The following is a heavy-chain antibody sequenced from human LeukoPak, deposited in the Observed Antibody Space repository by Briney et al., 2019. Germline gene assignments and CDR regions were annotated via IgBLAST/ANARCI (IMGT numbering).Heavy chain of an antibody. V-gene: IGHV3-15*01. D-gene: IGHD4-11*01. Sequence: GGSLRLSCAASGFTFNDAWMSWVRQAPGKGLEWVACIKSKVHGGTTDYAAPVNGRFTISRDDSQKKLYLQMNSLKTEDTGVYYCSGHMTSADYWGQGTLVTVSS. CDR2: IKSKVHGGTT. CDR3: SGHMTSADY. J-gene: IGHJ4*02. CDR1: GFTFNDAW.